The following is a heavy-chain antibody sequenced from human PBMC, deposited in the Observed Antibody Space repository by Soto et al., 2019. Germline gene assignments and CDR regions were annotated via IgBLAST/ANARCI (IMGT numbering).Heavy chain of an antibody. CDR3: ATDPMVRGVINY. CDR1: GYTLTELS. Sequence: ASVKVSCKVSGYTLTELSMHWVRQAPGKGLEWMGGFDPEDGETIYAQKFQGRVTMTEDTSTDTAYMELSSLRSEDTAVYYCATDPMVRGVINYWGQGTLVTVSS. J-gene: IGHJ4*02. V-gene: IGHV1-24*01. D-gene: IGHD3-10*01. CDR2: FDPEDGET.